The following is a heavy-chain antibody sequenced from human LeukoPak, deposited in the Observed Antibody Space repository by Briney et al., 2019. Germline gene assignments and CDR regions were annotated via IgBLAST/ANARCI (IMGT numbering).Heavy chain of an antibody. CDR3: ASGPFLTFDHTPEGYYHYYMDV. CDR1: GGTFSSYA. CDR2: IIPIFGTA. J-gene: IGHJ6*03. Sequence: SVKVSCKASGGTFSSYAISWVRQAPGQGLEWMGGIIPIFGTANYAQKFQGRVTITADESTSTAYMELSSLRSEDTAVYFCASGPFLTFDHTPEGYYHYYMDVWGKGTTV. V-gene: IGHV1-69*13. D-gene: IGHD1-14*01.